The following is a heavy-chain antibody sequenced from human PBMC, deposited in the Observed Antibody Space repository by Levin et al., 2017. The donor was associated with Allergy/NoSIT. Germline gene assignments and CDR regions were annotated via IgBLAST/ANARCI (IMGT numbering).Heavy chain of an antibody. J-gene: IGHJ4*02. CDR3: ARATGPIILWFGELTGTNDY. CDR1: GFTFSSYA. D-gene: IGHD3-10*01. V-gene: IGHV3-30-3*01. Sequence: GGSLRLSCAASGFTFSSYAMHWVRQAPGKGLEWVAVISYDGSNKYYADSVKGRFTISRDNSKNTLYLQMNSLRAEDTAVYYCARATGPIILWFGELTGTNDYWGQGTLVTVS. CDR2: ISYDGSNK.